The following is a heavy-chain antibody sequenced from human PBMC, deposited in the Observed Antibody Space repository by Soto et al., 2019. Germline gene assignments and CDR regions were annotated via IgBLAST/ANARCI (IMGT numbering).Heavy chain of an antibody. Sequence: QVQLVQSGAEVKKPGSSVKVSCKASGGTFSSYAISWVRQAPGQGLEWMGGIIPISDTTNYAQKFQGRVTITADESTSRASMELSSLRSEDTAVYYCPRSQGSSTSLEIYYYYYYGMDVWGQGTTVTVSS. CDR3: PRSQGSSTSLEIYYYYYYGMDV. D-gene: IGHD2-2*01. CDR2: IIPISDTT. V-gene: IGHV1-69*01. J-gene: IGHJ6*02. CDR1: GGTFSSYA.